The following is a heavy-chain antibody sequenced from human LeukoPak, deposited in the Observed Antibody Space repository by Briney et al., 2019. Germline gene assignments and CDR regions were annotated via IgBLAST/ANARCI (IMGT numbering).Heavy chain of an antibody. D-gene: IGHD3-22*01. J-gene: IGHJ4*02. CDR1: GYTFTGYC. V-gene: IGHV1-46*01. Sequence: ASVKVSCKASGYTFTGYCMHWVRQAPGQGLEWMGIINPSRGSTSYAQKFQGRVTMTRDTSTSTVYMELSSLRSEDTAVYYCARGTSSGYYFDYWGQGTLVTVSS. CDR3: ARGTSSGYYFDY. CDR2: INPSRGST.